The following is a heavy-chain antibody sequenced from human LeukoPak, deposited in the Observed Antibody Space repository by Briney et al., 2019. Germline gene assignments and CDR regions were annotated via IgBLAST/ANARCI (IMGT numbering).Heavy chain of an antibody. CDR3: ARDRNTGYGMDV. V-gene: IGHV3-53*01. CDR2: IYSGGST. CDR1: GFTVSSNY. J-gene: IGHJ6*02. Sequence: GGSLRLSCAASGFTVSSNYMTWVRQAPGKGLEWVSVIYSGGSTYYADSVKGRFTISRDNSKNTLYLQMNSLRAEDTAMYYCARDRNTGYGMDVWGQGTTVTVSS. D-gene: IGHD2-8*02.